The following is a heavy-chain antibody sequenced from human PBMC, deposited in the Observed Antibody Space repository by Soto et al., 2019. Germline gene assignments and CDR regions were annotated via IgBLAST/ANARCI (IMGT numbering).Heavy chain of an antibody. V-gene: IGHV3-30*18. Sequence: QPXGSLRLSCAASGFTFSSYSMHWVRQAPGKGLEWVAVISYDGSNKYYADSVKGRFTISRDNSKNTLYLQMNSLRAEDTAVYYCAKDHNWNPPGYYYYGMDVWGQGTTVTVSS. CDR1: GFTFSSYS. D-gene: IGHD1-20*01. CDR3: AKDHNWNPPGYYYYGMDV. J-gene: IGHJ6*02. CDR2: ISYDGSNK.